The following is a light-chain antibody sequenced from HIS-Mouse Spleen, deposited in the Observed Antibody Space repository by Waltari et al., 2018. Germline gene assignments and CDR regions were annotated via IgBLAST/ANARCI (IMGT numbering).Light chain of an antibody. J-gene: IGLJ3*02. CDR3: SSYTSSSTLV. Sequence: QTVVTQEPSLTVSPGGTVTLTCASSTGAVTSGYDPNWFQQKPGQAPRALIYSTSNKPSWTPARFSGSLLGGKAALTLSGVQPEDEADYYCSSYTSSSTLVFGGGTKLTVL. CDR1: TGAVTSGYD. CDR2: STS. V-gene: IGLV7-43*01.